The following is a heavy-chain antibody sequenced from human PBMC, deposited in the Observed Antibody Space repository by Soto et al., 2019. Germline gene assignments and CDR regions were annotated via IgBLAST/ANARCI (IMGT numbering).Heavy chain of an antibody. J-gene: IGHJ5*02. CDR1: GGTFSSYA. CDR3: ARDEADTAMVTNWFAP. V-gene: IGHV1-69*12. D-gene: IGHD5-18*01. CDR2: IIPIFGTA. Sequence: QVQLVQSGAEVKKPGSSVKVSCKASGGTFSSYAISWVRQAPGQGLEWMGGIIPIFGTANYAQKFQGRVRITADESTSTAYMELSSLRSEDTAVYYCARDEADTAMVTNWFAPWGQGTLVTVSS.